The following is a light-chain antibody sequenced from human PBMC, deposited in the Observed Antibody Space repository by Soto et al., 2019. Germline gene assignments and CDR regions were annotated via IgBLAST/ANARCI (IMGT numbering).Light chain of an antibody. V-gene: IGLV1-40*01. CDR1: SSNIGAGYD. CDR2: GNS. Sequence: QSVLTQPPSVSGAPGQRVTISCTGSSSNIGAGYDVHWYQQLPGTAPKLLIYGNSNRPSGLPDRFSGSKSGTSASLAITGLHAEDEADYYCQSYDSSQSVVFGGGTKLTVL. CDR3: QSYDSSQSVV. J-gene: IGLJ2*01.